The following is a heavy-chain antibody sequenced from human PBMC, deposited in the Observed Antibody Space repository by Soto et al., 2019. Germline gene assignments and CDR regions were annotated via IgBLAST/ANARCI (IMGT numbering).Heavy chain of an antibody. CDR1: GFTFSNAW. Sequence: VGSLRLSCEASGFTFSNAWMNWVRQAPGKGLEWVGRIKSKPDGGTTDYAAPVKGRFTVSRDDSKNTVYVQMNGLKTEDTALYYCSTGGYYFDYWGQGTLVTVSS. J-gene: IGHJ4*02. CDR2: IKSKPDGGTT. CDR3: STGGYYFDY. V-gene: IGHV3-15*01. D-gene: IGHD3-10*01.